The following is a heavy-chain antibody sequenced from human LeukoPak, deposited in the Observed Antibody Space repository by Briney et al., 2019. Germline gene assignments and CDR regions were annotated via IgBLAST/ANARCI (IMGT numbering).Heavy chain of an antibody. CDR3: ARGPYGFPPNRKYYFDY. D-gene: IGHD4-17*01. CDR1: GFTFSSHG. Sequence: GSLRLSCAASGFTFSSHGTNWVRQPPGKGLEWFGEINHRGSTNYNPSLKSRVTISVDTSKNQFSLKLSSVTAADTAVYYCARGPYGFPPNRKYYFDYWGQGTLVTVSS. V-gene: IGHV4-34*01. J-gene: IGHJ4*02. CDR2: INHRGST.